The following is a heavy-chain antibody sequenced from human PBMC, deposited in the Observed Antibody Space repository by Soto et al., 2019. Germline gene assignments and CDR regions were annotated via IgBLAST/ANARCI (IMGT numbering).Heavy chain of an antibody. J-gene: IGHJ4*02. V-gene: IGHV3-23*01. CDR3: AKDAVAGDGLWLVSE. D-gene: IGHD2-15*01. CDR1: GFSFSKYA. CDR2: ITGSGGTI. Sequence: DVQLLESGGGLVQPGGSLRLSCDASGFSFSKYAMLWVRQAPGKGQEWVSGITGSGGTIEHAASVKGRFTISRDNSKNTVYLQMNSLRAEDTAMYYCAKDAVAGDGLWLVSEWGQGSLVTVS.